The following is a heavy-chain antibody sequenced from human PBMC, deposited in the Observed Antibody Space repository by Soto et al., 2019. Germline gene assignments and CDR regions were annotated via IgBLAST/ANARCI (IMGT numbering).Heavy chain of an antibody. CDR1: GYTLRELN. D-gene: IGHD4-4*01. CDR3: ARELQGLYYFDF. Sequence: ASVKVSCKVTGYTLRELNLHWVRQAPGQRLEWMGWINAGNGDTKYSQKFQGRVTITRDTSANTAFMELSGLRSEDTAIYYCARELQGLYYFDFWGQGTLVTVSS. V-gene: IGHV1-3*01. CDR2: INAGNGDT. J-gene: IGHJ4*02.